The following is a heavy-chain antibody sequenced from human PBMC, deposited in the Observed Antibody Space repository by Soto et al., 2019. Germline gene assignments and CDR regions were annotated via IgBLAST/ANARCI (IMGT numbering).Heavy chain of an antibody. CDR3: AIQEYSSSSDDYFDY. CDR1: VGSFSGYY. Sequence: SETLSLTCAVYVGSFSGYYWSWIRQPPGKGLEWIGEINHSGSTNYNPSLKSRVTISVDTSKNQFSLKLSSVTAADTAVYYCAIQEYSSSSDDYFDYWGQGTLVTVSS. J-gene: IGHJ4*02. V-gene: IGHV4-34*01. D-gene: IGHD6-6*01. CDR2: INHSGST.